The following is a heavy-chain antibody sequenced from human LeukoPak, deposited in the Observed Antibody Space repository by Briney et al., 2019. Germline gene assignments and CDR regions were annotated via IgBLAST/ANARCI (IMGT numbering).Heavy chain of an antibody. CDR2: INHSGST. Sequence: SETLSLTCAVYGGSFSGYYWSWIRQPPGKGLEWIGEINHSGSTNYNPSLKSRVTISVDTSKNQFSLKLSSVTAADTAVYYCACKGGYCSGGSCSRPYYYYGMDVWGKGTTVTVSS. D-gene: IGHD2-15*01. CDR3: ACKGGYCSGGSCSRPYYYYGMDV. CDR1: GGSFSGYY. V-gene: IGHV4-34*01. J-gene: IGHJ6*04.